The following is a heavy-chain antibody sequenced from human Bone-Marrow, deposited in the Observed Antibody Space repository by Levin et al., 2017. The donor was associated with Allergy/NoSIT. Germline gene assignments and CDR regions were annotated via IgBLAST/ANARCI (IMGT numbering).Heavy chain of an antibody. CDR1: GITFRSHA. J-gene: IGHJ3*02. V-gene: IGHV3-33*01. D-gene: IGHD3-22*01. CDR3: VRDSHLSGGNHYYDALDI. Sequence: PGGSLRLSCAASGITFRSHAMHWVRQAPGKGLEWVALIWNDGSNKYYADSVNGRFTISRDNSRNTVFLQMNSLRAEDTAVYYCVRDSHLSGGNHYYDALDIWGQGTMVAVSS. CDR2: IWNDGSNK.